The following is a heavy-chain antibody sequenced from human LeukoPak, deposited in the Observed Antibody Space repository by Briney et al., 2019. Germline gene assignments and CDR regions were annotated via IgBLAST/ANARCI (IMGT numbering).Heavy chain of an antibody. CDR3: AKDVRRCNGACT. D-gene: IGHD2-8*01. J-gene: IGHJ5*02. V-gene: IGHV3-23*01. CDR2: ISASGGDT. CDR1: GFSFSTYS. Sequence: GGSLRLSCAASGFSFSTYSFSWVRQAPGKGLEWVSGISASGGDTFYADSVKGPFTISRDNSKNTLSLQMNSLRVEDTAIYYCAKDVRRCNGACTWGQGTLVTVSS.